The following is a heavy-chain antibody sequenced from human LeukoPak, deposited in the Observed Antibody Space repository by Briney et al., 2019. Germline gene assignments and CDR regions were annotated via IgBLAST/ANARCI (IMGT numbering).Heavy chain of an antibody. Sequence: PSETLSLTCTVSGGSISSSSYYWGWIRQPPGKGLEWIGSIYYSGSTYYSPSLKSRVTISVDTSKNQFSLKLSSVTAADTAVYYCARSGYYIDYWGQGTLVTVSS. CDR1: GGSISSSSYY. CDR2: IYYSGST. V-gene: IGHV4-39*01. CDR3: ARSGYYIDY. J-gene: IGHJ4*02. D-gene: IGHD3-3*01.